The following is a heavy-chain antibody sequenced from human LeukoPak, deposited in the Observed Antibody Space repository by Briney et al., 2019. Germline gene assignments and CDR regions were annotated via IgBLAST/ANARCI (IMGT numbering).Heavy chain of an antibody. V-gene: IGHV3-74*01. J-gene: IGHJ4*02. D-gene: IGHD4-11*01. Sequence: GGSLRLSCAASGFTLSSYWMHWVRQAPGKGLVWVSRINSDGSSINYADFVKGRFTISRDNAKNTLYLQMKSLRAEDTAVYYCARMTAYRPFDCWGQGTLVTVSS. CDR1: GFTLSSYW. CDR2: INSDGSSI. CDR3: ARMTAYRPFDC.